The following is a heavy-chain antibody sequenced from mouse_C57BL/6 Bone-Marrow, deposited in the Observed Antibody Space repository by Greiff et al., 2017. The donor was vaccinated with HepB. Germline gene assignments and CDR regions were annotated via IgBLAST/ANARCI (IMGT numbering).Heavy chain of an antibody. CDR2: IDPETGGT. V-gene: IGHV1-15*01. CDR3: TKVTAVQYYAMDY. Sequence: LQESGAELVRPGASVTLSCKASGYTFTDYEMHWVKQTPVHGLEWIGAIDPETGGTAYNQKFKGKAILTADKSSSTAYMKLRSLTSEDSAVYYCTKVTAVQYYAMDYWGQGTSVTVSS. CDR1: GYTFTDYE. J-gene: IGHJ4*01. D-gene: IGHD2-12*01.